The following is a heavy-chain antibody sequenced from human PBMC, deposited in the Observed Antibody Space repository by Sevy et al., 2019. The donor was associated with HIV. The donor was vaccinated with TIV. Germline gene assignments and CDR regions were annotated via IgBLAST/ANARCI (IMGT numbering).Heavy chain of an antibody. CDR2: INPNSGGT. Sequence: ASVKVSCKASGYTFTGYYMHWVRQAPGQGLEWMGWINPNSGGTNYAQKFQGRVTMTRDTSISTAYMELSRLRSDDTAVCYCAGYCSSTSCLLPDYWGQGTLVTVSS. V-gene: IGHV1-2*02. J-gene: IGHJ4*02. CDR3: AGYCSSTSCLLPDY. CDR1: GYTFTGYY. D-gene: IGHD2-2*01.